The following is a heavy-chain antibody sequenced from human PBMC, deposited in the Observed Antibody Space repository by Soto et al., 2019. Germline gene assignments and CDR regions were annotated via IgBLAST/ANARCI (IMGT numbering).Heavy chain of an antibody. J-gene: IGHJ6*03. CDR2: ISGSGGST. CDR3: ANSVRGVPAAIGYYMDV. CDR1: GFTFSSYA. Sequence: GGSLRLSCAASGFTFSSYAMSWVRQAPGKGLEWVSAISGSGGSTYNADSGKGRFTISRDDSKNTLYLQMNSLRAEDTAVYYCANSVRGVPAAIGYYMDVWGKGTTVTVSS. D-gene: IGHD2-2*02. V-gene: IGHV3-23*01.